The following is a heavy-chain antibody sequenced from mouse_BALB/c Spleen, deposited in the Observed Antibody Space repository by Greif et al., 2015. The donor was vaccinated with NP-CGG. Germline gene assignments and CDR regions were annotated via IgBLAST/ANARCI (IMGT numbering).Heavy chain of an antibody. J-gene: IGHJ3*01. V-gene: IGHV1-7*01. CDR3: ARWGGNYVAPWFAY. Sequence: QVQLQQSGAELAKPGASVKMSCKASGYTFTSYWMHWVKQRPGQGLEWIGYINPSTGYTEYNQKFKDKATLTADKSSSTAYMQLSSLTSEDSAVYYCARWGGNYVAPWFAYWGQGTLVTVSA. D-gene: IGHD2-1*01. CDR1: GYTFTSYW. CDR2: INPSTGYT.